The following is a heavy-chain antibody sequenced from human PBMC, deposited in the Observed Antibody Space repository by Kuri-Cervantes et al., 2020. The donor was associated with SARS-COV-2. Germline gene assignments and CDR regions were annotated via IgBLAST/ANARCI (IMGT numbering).Heavy chain of an antibody. J-gene: IGHJ6*02. V-gene: IGHV4-34*01. CDR2: INHSGGT. CDR3: ARGHIGVVPSLILGLGPHYYYYHLDV. CDR1: GVPLNTYS. D-gene: IGHD2-2*01. Sequence: ESLKISCAVFGVPLNTYSWSWVRQSPGKGLQWIGEINHSGGTKYRPSLRGRVSISIDASKNQVSLKLTSVTAADAAVYYCARGHIGVVPSLILGLGPHYYYYHLDVWGQGTTVTVSS.